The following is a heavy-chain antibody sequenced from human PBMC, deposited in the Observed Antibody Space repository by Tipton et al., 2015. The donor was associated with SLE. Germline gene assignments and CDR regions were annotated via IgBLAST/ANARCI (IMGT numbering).Heavy chain of an antibody. Sequence: TLSLTCTVSGGSISSSSYYWGWIRQPPGKGLEWIESIYYSGSTYYNPSLKSRFTISVDPSNNQFSLRLTSVTAADTAVYYCARGVAGYYYNCYMDVWGKGTTVTVSS. J-gene: IGHJ6*03. CDR1: GGSISSSSYY. CDR3: ARGVAGYYYNCYMDV. CDR2: IYYSGST. D-gene: IGHD5/OR15-5a*01. V-gene: IGHV4-39*07.